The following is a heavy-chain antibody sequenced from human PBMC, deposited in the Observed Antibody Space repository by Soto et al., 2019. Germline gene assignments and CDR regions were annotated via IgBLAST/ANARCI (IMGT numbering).Heavy chain of an antibody. D-gene: IGHD4-17*01. CDR1: GGSISSGGYY. CDR3: ARYGDYGDYEASYYFDY. Sequence: QVQLQESGPGLVKPSQTLSLTCTVSGGSISSGGYYWSWIRQHPGKGLEWIGYIYYSGSTYYNPSLNSRVTISVDTSKNQFSLKLSSVTAADTAVYYCARYGDYGDYEASYYFDYWGQGTLVTVSS. J-gene: IGHJ4*02. CDR2: IYYSGST. V-gene: IGHV4-31*03.